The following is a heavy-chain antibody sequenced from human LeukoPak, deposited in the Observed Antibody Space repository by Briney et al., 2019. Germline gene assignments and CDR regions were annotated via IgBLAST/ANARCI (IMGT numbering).Heavy chain of an antibody. CDR3: ATLTTPHDYGASDP. V-gene: IGHV3-48*01. D-gene: IGHD4-17*01. Sequence: PGGSLRLSCAASGFTFSSYSMNWVRQAPGKGLEWVSYISSSSSTIYYADSVKGRFTISRDNAKNSLYLQMNSLRAEDTAVYYCATLTTPHDYGASDPWGQGTLVTVSS. CDR2: ISSSSSTI. J-gene: IGHJ5*02. CDR1: GFTFSSYS.